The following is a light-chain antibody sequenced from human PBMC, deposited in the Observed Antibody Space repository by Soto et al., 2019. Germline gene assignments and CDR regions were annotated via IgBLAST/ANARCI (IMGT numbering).Light chain of an antibody. J-gene: IGKJ3*01. CDR2: AAS. Sequence: AIRMTQSPSSFSASTGDRVTITCRASQGISSYLAWYQQKPGKAPKLLIYAASTLQSGVPSRFSGSGSGTDFTLTNSDLQSDDFATYYCQQYYSYSFTFGPGTKVDIK. V-gene: IGKV1-8*01. CDR3: QQYYSYSFT. CDR1: QGISSY.